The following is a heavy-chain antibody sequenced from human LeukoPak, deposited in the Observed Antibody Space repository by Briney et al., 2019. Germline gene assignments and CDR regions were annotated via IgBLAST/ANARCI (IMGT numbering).Heavy chain of an antibody. CDR3: ARYWSCYHISGYIKPGDYMDV. Sequence: GASVKVSCKASGYTFTGYYMHWVRPAPGQGLEWMGWINPNSGGTNYAQKFQGRVTMTRDTSIRTAYMELSRLRYDDTAVYYCARYWSCYHISGYIKPGDYMDVWGKGTTVTVSS. J-gene: IGHJ6*03. D-gene: IGHD3-22*01. CDR1: GYTFTGYY. V-gene: IGHV1-2*02. CDR2: INPNSGGT.